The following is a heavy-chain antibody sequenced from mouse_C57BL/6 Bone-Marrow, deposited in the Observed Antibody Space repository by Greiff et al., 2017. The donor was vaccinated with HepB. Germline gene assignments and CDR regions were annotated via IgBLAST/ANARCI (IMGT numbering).Heavy chain of an antibody. V-gene: IGHV5-17*01. J-gene: IGHJ3*01. CDR2: ISSGSSTI. CDR3: ANAYYYGSPSWFAY. Sequence: DVHLVESGGGLVKPGGSLKLSCAASGFTFSDYGMYWVRQAPEKGLEWVAYISSGSSTIYYADTVKGRFTISRDNAKNTLFLQMTSLRSEDTAMYYCANAYYYGSPSWFAYWGQGTLVTVSA. CDR1: GFTFSDYG. D-gene: IGHD1-1*01.